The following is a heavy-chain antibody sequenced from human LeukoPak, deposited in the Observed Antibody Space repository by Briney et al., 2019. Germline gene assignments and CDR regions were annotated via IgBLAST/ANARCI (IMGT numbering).Heavy chain of an antibody. Sequence: SVKVSCKASGGTFSSYAISWVRQAPGQGLEWMGRIIPILGIANYAQKFQGRVTITADTSTSTAYIELSSLRSEDTAVYYCARTTDCGGNSDYFDYWGQGTLVTVSS. CDR2: IIPILGIA. J-gene: IGHJ4*02. CDR3: ARTTDCGGNSDYFDY. CDR1: GGTFSSYA. D-gene: IGHD4-23*01. V-gene: IGHV1-69*04.